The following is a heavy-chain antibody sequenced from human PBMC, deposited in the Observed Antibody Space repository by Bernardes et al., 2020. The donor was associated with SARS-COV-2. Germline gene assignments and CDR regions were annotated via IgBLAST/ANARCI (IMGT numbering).Heavy chain of an antibody. CDR1: GFTFSTYS. D-gene: IGHD6-19*01. CDR3: ARTEKGYSSDWDEVSFFDY. V-gene: IGHV3-21*01. Sequence: GGSLRLSCAASGFTFSTYSMNWVRQAPGKGLEWVSSISRSSSDIYYADSVNGRFTISRDNTKNSLYLQMNSLRAEDTAVYYCARTEKGYSSDWDEVSFFDYWGQGTLVTVSS. J-gene: IGHJ4*02. CDR2: ISRSSSDI.